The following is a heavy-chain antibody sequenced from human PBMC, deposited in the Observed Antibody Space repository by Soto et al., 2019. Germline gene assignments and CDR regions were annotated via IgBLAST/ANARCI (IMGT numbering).Heavy chain of an antibody. V-gene: IGHV4-30-4*01. CDR1: GGSISSGDYY. J-gene: IGHJ3*02. CDR3: ASNPYSSSHHDAFDI. Sequence: SETLSLTCTVSGGSISSGDYYWSWIRQPPGKGLEWIGYIYYSGSTYYNPSLKSRITISLDTSKNQFSLKLSSVTAADTAVYYCASNPYSSSHHDAFDIWGQGTMVTVSS. D-gene: IGHD6-6*01. CDR2: IYYSGST.